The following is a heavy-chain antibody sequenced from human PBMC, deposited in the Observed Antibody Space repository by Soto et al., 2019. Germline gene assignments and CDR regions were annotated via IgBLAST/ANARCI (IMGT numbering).Heavy chain of an antibody. J-gene: IGHJ5*02. V-gene: IGHV3-21*01. CDR1: GFTFSSYS. CDR3: ARTGQYGSGESDP. Sequence: PGGSLRLSCAASGFTFSSYSMNWVRQAPGKVLEWVSSFSSSISYIYYADSVKGRFTISRDNAKNSLYLQMNSLRAEDTAVYYCARTGQYGSGESDPWGQGTLVTVSS. D-gene: IGHD3-10*01. CDR2: FSSSISYI.